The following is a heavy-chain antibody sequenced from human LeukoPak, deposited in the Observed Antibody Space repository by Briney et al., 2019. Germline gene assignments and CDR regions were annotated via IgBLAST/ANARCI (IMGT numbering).Heavy chain of an antibody. J-gene: IGHJ4*02. CDR1: GLPIADFA. CDR2: ISGDGVST. CDR3: AKESGKFDY. Sequence: GGSLRLSCVASGLPIADFAMHWVRQAPGKGLEWVSLISGDGVSTFYADSVKGRFSISRDNSKNSLYLEMNSLRTEDAAVYYCAKESGKFDYWGQGTLVAVSS. V-gene: IGHV3-43*02.